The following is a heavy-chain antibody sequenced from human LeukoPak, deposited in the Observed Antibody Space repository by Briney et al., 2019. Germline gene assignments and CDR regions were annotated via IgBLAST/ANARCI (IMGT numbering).Heavy chain of an antibody. D-gene: IGHD2-2*01. CDR3: ARHGPRYCSSTSCHNWFDP. CDR2: IFPPDSNT. Sequence: GESLKISCEASGYTFTTFWIGWVRQMPGKGLEWVGIIFPPDSNTKYSPSFQDLVTISADKSINTAYLQWSSLKASDTAMYYRARHGPRYCSSTSCHNWFDPWGQGTLVTVSS. V-gene: IGHV5-51*01. J-gene: IGHJ5*02. CDR1: GYTFTTFW.